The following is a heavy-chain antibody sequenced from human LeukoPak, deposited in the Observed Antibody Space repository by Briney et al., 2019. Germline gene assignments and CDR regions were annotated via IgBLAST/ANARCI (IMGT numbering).Heavy chain of an antibody. V-gene: IGHV4-30-4*08. CDR1: GGSISSGDYY. CDR2: IYYSGST. Sequence: SETLSLTCTVSGGSISSGDYYWSWIRQPPGKGLEWIGYIYYSGSTYYNPSLKSRVTISVDTSKNQFSLKLSSVTAADTAVYYCARFNGGIAAAGTGGWSWFDPWGQGTLVTVSS. J-gene: IGHJ5*02. D-gene: IGHD6-13*01. CDR3: ARFNGGIAAAGTGGWSWFDP.